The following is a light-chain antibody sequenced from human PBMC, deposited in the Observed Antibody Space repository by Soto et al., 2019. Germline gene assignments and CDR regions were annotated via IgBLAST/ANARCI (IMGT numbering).Light chain of an antibody. CDR2: GAS. V-gene: IGKV3-20*01. CDR3: QQYGSSGT. Sequence: IVFTQSPGTLSLSPGERATLSCRASQSVSNNYLAWYQQKPGQAPRLLIYGASNRATGIPDRFSGSGSGTDFTLTICRLEPEDFAVYYCQQYGSSGTFGQGTKVDIK. CDR1: QSVSNNY. J-gene: IGKJ1*01.